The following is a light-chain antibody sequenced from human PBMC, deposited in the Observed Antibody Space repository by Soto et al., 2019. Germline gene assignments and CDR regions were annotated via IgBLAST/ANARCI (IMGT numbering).Light chain of an antibody. CDR2: EVS. Sequence: QSALTQPASVSGSPGQSITISCTGTSSDVGGYNYISWYQQHPDKAPKLMIYEVSNRPSGVSNRFSGSKSGNTASLTISGLQAEDEADYYCISYTSSSTLVFGGGTKVTGL. J-gene: IGLJ2*01. CDR3: ISYTSSSTLV. V-gene: IGLV2-14*01. CDR1: SSDVGGYNY.